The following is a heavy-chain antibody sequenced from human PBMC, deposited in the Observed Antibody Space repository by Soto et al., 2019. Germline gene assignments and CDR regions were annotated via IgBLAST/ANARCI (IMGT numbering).Heavy chain of an antibody. J-gene: IGHJ6*02. CDR3: ARDDERYYDFWSGYYPVGYYYGMDV. Sequence: GGSLRLSCAVSGFTFSDYWMSWVRQAPGKGLEWVANIKQDGNEKYYVDSVKGRFTISRDNAKNSLYLKMNSLRAEDTAVYYCARDDERYYDFWSGYYPVGYYYGMDVWGQGTTVTVSS. CDR1: GFTFSDYW. CDR2: IKQDGNEK. D-gene: IGHD3-3*01. V-gene: IGHV3-7*01.